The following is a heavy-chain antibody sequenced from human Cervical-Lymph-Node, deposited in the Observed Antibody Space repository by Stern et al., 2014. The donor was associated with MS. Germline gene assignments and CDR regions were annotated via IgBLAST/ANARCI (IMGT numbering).Heavy chain of an antibody. J-gene: IGHJ4*02. CDR1: GGTFSSYD. D-gene: IGHD1-1*01. CDR3: ARDPGAGTTGFDY. Sequence: VQLVESGAEVKKPGSSVKGSCKASGGTFSSYDISWVRQGPGQGLEWMGGIIPIFGTANYAQKFQGRVTITADESTSTAYMELSSLRSEDTAVYYCARDPGAGTTGFDYWGQGTLVTVSS. V-gene: IGHV1-69*01. CDR2: IIPIFGTA.